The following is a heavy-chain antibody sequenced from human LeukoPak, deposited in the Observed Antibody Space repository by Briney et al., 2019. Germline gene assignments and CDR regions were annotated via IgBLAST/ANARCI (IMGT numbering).Heavy chain of an antibody. D-gene: IGHD2-15*01. CDR1: GGSISSGGYY. V-gene: IGHV4-31*03. Sequence: SQTLSLTCTVSGGSISSGGYYWSWIGQDPGKGLDWIVYSYYSGSTYDNPSLKSRVTRAVDTSKNQFSLNLSSVTAAATAVYSCARAPAPVVEFDCWGQGTLVTVSS. CDR3: ARAPAPVVEFDC. CDR2: SYYSGST. J-gene: IGHJ4*02.